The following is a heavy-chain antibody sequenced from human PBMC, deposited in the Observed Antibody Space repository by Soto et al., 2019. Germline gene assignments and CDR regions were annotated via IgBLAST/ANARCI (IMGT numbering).Heavy chain of an antibody. CDR2: IIPIFGTA. CDR3: ASRDLGIAARSYYYGMDV. V-gene: IGHV1-69*13. D-gene: IGHD6-6*01. CDR1: GGTFSSYA. J-gene: IGHJ6*02. Sequence: GASVKVSCKASGGTFSSYAISWVRQAPGQGLEWMGGIIPIFGTANYAQKFQGRVTITADESTSTAYMELSSLRSEGTAVYYCASRDLGIAARSYYYGMDVWGQGTTVTVSS.